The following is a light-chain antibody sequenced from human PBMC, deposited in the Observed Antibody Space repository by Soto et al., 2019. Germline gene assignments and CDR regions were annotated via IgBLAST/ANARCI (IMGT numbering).Light chain of an antibody. V-gene: IGKV3-20*01. Sequence: ESVVTESSGTLSLCRVERATRSCRASQSFSSTDLAGYQQKPGQAPRLLIYGASSRATGIPDRFSGSGSGKDFNFTIRRLETADFAVYYSKQSGSSNQGTFGQATKVHIK. J-gene: IGKJ1*01. CDR1: QSFSSTD. CDR3: KQSGSSNQGT. CDR2: GAS.